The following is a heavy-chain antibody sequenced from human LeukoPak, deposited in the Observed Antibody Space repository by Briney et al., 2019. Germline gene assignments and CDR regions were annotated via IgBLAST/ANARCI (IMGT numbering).Heavy chain of an antibody. CDR2: INHSGST. CDR3: ARGSMSHYCSGGSCDHEYFQH. V-gene: IGHV4-34*01. D-gene: IGHD2-15*01. Sequence: IPSETLSLTCAVYGGSFSGYYWSWIRQPPGKGLEWIGEINHSGSTNYNPSLKSRVTISVDTSKNQFSLKLSSVTAADTAVYYCARGSMSHYCSGGSCDHEYFQHWGQGTLVTVSS. J-gene: IGHJ1*01. CDR1: GGSFSGYY.